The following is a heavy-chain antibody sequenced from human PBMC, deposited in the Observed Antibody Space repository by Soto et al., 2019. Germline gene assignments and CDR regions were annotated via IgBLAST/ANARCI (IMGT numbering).Heavy chain of an antibody. CDR3: ARDTIFGVVIRSEDYGLDV. CDR1: GYTFTSYG. V-gene: IGHV1-18*01. Sequence: WASVKVSCKASGYTFTSYGISWVRQAPGQGLEWMGWISAYNGNTNYAQKLQGRVTMTTDTFTTTAYMELRSLRSDDTAVYYCARDTIFGVVIRSEDYGLDVWGQGTTVTVSS. D-gene: IGHD3-3*01. CDR2: ISAYNGNT. J-gene: IGHJ6*02.